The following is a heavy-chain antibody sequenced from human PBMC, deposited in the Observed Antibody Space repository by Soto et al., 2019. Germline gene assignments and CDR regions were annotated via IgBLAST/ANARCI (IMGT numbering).Heavy chain of an antibody. V-gene: IGHV3-15*01. CDR3: TTAPLLLWFGELPYY. CDR2: IKSKTDGGTT. CDR1: GFTFSNAW. Sequence: GGSLRLSCAASGFTFSNAWMSWVRQAPGKGLEWVGRIKSKTDGGTTDYAAPVKGRFTISRDDSKNTLYRQMNSLKTEDTAVYYCTTAPLLLWFGELPYYWGQGTLVTSPQ. J-gene: IGHJ4*02. D-gene: IGHD3-10*01.